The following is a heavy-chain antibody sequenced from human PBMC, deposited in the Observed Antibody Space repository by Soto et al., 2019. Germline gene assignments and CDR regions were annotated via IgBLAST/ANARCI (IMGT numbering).Heavy chain of an antibody. Sequence: EVQLLESGGGLVQPGGSLRLSCAASGFTFSSYAMSWVRQAPGKGLEYVSSVSDSGGSTYYADSVKGRFTISRDSSKNMLYLRMNALRVEDTAIYYCAKGGLGQQLGLGDWGQGTLVTVSS. CDR2: VSDSGGST. D-gene: IGHD6-13*01. CDR1: GFTFSSYA. V-gene: IGHV3-23*01. J-gene: IGHJ4*02. CDR3: AKGGLGQQLGLGD.